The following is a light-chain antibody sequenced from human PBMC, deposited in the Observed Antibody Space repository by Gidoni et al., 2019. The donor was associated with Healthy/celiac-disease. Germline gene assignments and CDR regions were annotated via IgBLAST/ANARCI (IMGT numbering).Light chain of an antibody. CDR2: DAS. CDR3: QQRSNWPPT. V-gene: IGKV3-11*01. Sequence: EIVLTQYPATLSLSPGERATLSCSASQSVSSYLAWYQQKPGQAPRLLIYDASNRATGIPARFSGSGSGTDFTLTISSLEPEDFAVYYCQQRSNWPPTFGGGTKVEIK. J-gene: IGKJ4*01. CDR1: QSVSSY.